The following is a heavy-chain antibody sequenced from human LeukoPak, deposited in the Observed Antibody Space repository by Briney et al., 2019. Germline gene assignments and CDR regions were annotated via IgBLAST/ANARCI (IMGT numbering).Heavy chain of an antibody. D-gene: IGHD5-24*01. CDR1: GYSFTSYW. V-gene: IGHV5-51*01. J-gene: IGHJ3*02. CDR2: IHPGDSDT. CDR3: TRSPRDGYHDAFDI. Sequence: GESLKISCKGSGYSFTSYWIGWVRQMPGKGLEYMGIIHPGDSDTRYSPSFQGQVTISVDRSSSTAYIQWSRLKASDTAMYYCTRSPRDGYHDAFDIWGQGTMVTVFS.